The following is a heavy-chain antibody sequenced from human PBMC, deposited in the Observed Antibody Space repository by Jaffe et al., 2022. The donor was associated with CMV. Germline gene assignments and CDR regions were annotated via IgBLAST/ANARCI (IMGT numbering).Heavy chain of an antibody. J-gene: IGHJ6*03. D-gene: IGHD3-22*01. CDR3: ARHRGRDYYDSSGYYRDYYYYYMDV. V-gene: IGHV5-51*01. Sequence: EVQLVQSGAEVKKPGESLKISCKGSGYSFTSYWIGWVRQMPGKGLEWMGIIYPGDSDTRYSPSFQGQVTISADKSISTAYLQWSSLKASDTAMYYCARHRGRDYYDSSGYYRDYYYYYMDVWGKGTTVTVSS. CDR2: IYPGDSDT. CDR1: GYSFTSYW.